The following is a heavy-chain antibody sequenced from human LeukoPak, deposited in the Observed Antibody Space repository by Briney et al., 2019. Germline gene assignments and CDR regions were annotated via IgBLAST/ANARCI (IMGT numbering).Heavy chain of an antibody. D-gene: IGHD1-26*01. Sequence: PGGSLRLSCAASGFTFDDYAMHWVRQAPGKGLEWVSSISWNSGSIGYADSVKGRFTISRDNGKNSLYLQMNSLRGEDTALYYCAKDRVTRWELLGYFDYWGQGTLVTVSS. CDR2: ISWNSGSI. CDR3: AKDRVTRWELLGYFDY. CDR1: GFTFDDYA. V-gene: IGHV3-9*01. J-gene: IGHJ4*02.